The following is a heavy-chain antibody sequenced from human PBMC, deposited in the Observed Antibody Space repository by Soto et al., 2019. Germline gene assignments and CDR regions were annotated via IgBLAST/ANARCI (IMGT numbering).Heavy chain of an antibody. CDR2: ISGSGGGT. V-gene: IGHV3-23*01. Sequence: PGGPLRLSCAASGFTFSSYAMSWVRQAPGKGLEWVSLISGSGGGTYYADSVKGRFTISRDNVKNTLYLQMNSLRAEDTAVFYCAKHLSNGSPDYWGQGTLVTVSS. CDR1: GFTFSSYA. J-gene: IGHJ4*02. CDR3: AKHLSNGSPDY. D-gene: IGHD2-8*01.